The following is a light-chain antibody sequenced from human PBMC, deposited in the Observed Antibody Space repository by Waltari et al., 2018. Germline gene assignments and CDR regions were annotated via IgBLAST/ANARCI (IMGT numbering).Light chain of an antibody. Sequence: SYELTQPPSVSVSPGQTARITCSGDALPKQYAYWYQQRPGQAPMLVIYKDSERPSGIPERCSGSSSGTTGTLTISGVQAEDEADYYCQSADSSGTYEVFGGGTKLTVL. CDR1: ALPKQY. V-gene: IGLV3-25*03. CDR2: KDS. CDR3: QSADSSGTYEV. J-gene: IGLJ2*01.